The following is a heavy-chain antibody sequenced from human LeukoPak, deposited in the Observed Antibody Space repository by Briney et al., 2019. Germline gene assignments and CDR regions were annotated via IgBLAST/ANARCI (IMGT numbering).Heavy chain of an antibody. CDR3: ARGAAGYSYG. Sequence: TPSETLSLTCTVSGGSISSYYWSWIRQPPGKGLEWIGHIYYSGSTNYNPSLKSRVTISIDTSKNQFSLRLSSVTAADTAVYYRARGAAGYSYGWGQGTLVTVSS. CDR2: IYYSGST. V-gene: IGHV4-59*01. D-gene: IGHD5-18*01. CDR1: GGSISSYY. J-gene: IGHJ4*02.